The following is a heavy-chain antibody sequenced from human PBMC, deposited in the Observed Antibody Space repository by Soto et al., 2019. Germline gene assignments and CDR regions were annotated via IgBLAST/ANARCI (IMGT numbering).Heavy chain of an antibody. V-gene: IGHV4-39*01. Sequence: QLQLQESGPGLVKPSETLSLTCTVSGGSISSSSYYWGWIRQPPGKGLEWIGSIYYSGSTYYNPSLKSRVPISVHTSKNQFPLKLSSVTAADTAVYYFARLYGSGSYHYFDYWGQGTLGTVSS. CDR1: GGSISSSSYY. J-gene: IGHJ4*02. D-gene: IGHD3-10*01. CDR3: ARLYGSGSYHYFDY. CDR2: IYYSGST.